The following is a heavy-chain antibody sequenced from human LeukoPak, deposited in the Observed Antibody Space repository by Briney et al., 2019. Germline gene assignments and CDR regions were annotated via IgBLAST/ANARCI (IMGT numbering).Heavy chain of an antibody. Sequence: GGSLRLSCAASGFTFSDFGMNWVRQAPGKGLEWVASISNGGAEFYADSVKGRFAISRDTSTNTLSLQMNSLRAEDTAVYFCARRTGDTRFCSRFSCFLPDYWGQGTLVTVSS. D-gene: IGHD2-2*01. CDR3: ARRTGDTRFCSRFSCFLPDY. J-gene: IGHJ4*02. CDR1: GFTFSDFG. V-gene: IGHV3-30*01. CDR2: ISNGGAE.